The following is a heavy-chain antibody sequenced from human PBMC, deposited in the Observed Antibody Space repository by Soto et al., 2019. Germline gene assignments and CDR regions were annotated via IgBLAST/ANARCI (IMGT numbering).Heavy chain of an antibody. CDR2: ISYDGSKT. Sequence: PGGSLRLSCVASGFTFSRYGMHWVRHVPGKGLEWVAVISYDGSKTYYADSVKGRFTISRENSKNTLFLHMSSVRAADTALYYCAKDSTKSYYYFDYWGLGTLVTVSS. CDR3: AKDSTKSYYYFDY. CDR1: GFTFSRYG. V-gene: IGHV3-30*18. J-gene: IGHJ4*02. D-gene: IGHD1-26*01.